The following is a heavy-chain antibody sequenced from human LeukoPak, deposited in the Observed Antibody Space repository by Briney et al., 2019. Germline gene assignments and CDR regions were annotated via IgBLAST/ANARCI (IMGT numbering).Heavy chain of an antibody. CDR3: ARGAYQLLPRYFDY. D-gene: IGHD2-2*01. J-gene: IGHJ4*02. CDR1: GGSISSGGYY. V-gene: IGHV4-31*03. Sequence: SETLSLTCTDSGGSISSGGYYWSWIRQHPGKGLEWIGYIYYSGSTYYNPSLKSRVTISVDTSKNQFSLKLSSVTAADTAVYYYARGAYQLLPRYFDYWGQGTLVTVSS. CDR2: IYYSGST.